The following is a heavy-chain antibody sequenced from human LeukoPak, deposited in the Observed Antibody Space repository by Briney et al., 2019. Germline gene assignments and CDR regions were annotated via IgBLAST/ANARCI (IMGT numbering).Heavy chain of an antibody. CDR2: IIPIFGTA. CDR1: GGTFSSYA. J-gene: IGHJ6*02. Sequence: GASVKVSCKASGGTFSSYAISWVRQAPGQGLEWMGGIIPIFGTANYAQKFQGRVAITADESTGTAYMELSSLRSEDTAVYYCARSLGSGSPDPDVWGQGTTVTVSS. D-gene: IGHD3-10*01. V-gene: IGHV1-69*13. CDR3: ARSLGSGSPDPDV.